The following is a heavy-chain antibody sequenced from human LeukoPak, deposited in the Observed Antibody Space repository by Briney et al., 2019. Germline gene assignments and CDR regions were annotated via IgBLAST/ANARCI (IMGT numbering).Heavy chain of an antibody. CDR2: ISTSSSYI. CDR3: ARESGQDY. CDR1: GFTFSSYT. D-gene: IGHD3-3*01. Sequence: GGSLRFSCAASGFTFSSYTMNWVRQAPGKGLEWVSSISTSSSYIYYADSVKGRFTISRDNAMNSLYLQMNGLRAEDTAVYFCARESGQDYWGQGTLVTVSS. J-gene: IGHJ4*02. V-gene: IGHV3-21*01.